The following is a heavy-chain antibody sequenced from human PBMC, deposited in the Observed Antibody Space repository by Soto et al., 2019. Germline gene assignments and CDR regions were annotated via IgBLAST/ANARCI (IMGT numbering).Heavy chain of an antibody. V-gene: IGHV4-34*01. CDR3: GRGLIQLFGELSRRGGYYYYLDA. Sequence: QVQLQQWGAGLLKPSETLSLTCAVYGGSFSGYQWSWIRQTPGKGLEWIGEINDSGNINYNPSLKSRVTFFLHTPQKQTSLKLSSVTAADTPVYYCGRGLIQLFGELSRRGGYYYYLDAWSKATTVIVS. D-gene: IGHD3-10*01. CDR1: GGSFSGYQ. J-gene: IGHJ6*03. CDR2: INDSGNI.